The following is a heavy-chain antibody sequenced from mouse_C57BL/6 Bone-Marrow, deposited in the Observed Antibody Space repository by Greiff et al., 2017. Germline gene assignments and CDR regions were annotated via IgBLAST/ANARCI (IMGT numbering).Heavy chain of an antibody. CDR1: GFAFSSYA. D-gene: IGHD2-12*01. Sequence: EVQRVESGGGLVKPGGSLKLSCAASGFAFSSYAMSWVRQTPEKRLEWVATISDGGSYTYYPDNVKGRFTISRDNAKNNLYLQMSHLQSEDTAMSYCARDNHSDDGLSAMDKWGQRSS. CDR2: ISDGGSYT. V-gene: IGHV5-4*01. J-gene: IGHJ4*01. CDR3: ARDNHSDDGLSAMDK.